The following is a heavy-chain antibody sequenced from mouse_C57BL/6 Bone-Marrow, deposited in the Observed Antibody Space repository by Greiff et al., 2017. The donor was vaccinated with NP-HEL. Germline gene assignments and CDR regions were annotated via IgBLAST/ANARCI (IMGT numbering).Heavy chain of an antibody. CDR1: GYTFTSYW. D-gene: IGHD2-1*01. CDR3: ARYYGNYHYFDY. CDR2: IHPNSGST. Sequence: QVHVKQPGAELVKPGASVKLSCKASGYTFTSYWMHWVKQRPGQGLEWIGMIHPNSGSTNYNEKFKSKATLTVDKSSSTAYMQLSSLTSEGSAVYYCARYYGNYHYFDYWGQGTTLTVSS. J-gene: IGHJ2*01. V-gene: IGHV1-64*01.